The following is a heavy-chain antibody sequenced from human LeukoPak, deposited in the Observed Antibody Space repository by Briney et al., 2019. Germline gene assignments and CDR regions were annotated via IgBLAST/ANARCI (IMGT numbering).Heavy chain of an antibody. Sequence: SGGSLRLSCAASGFTFSSYAMSWVRQAPGKGLGWVSAISGSGGSTYYADSVKGRFTISRDNSKNTLYLQMNSLRAEDTAVYYCATGIGGEQLAPFDYWGQGTLVTVSS. D-gene: IGHD6-6*01. CDR1: GFTFSSYA. J-gene: IGHJ4*02. CDR2: ISGSGGST. V-gene: IGHV3-23*01. CDR3: ATGIGGEQLAPFDY.